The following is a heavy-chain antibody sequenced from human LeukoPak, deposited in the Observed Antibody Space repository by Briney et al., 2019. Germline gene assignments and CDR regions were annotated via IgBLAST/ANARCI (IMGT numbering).Heavy chain of an antibody. CDR1: GGSISSFA. J-gene: IGHJ5*02. D-gene: IGHD2-8*01. CDR3: ARENYCTNGVCWAFDP. CDR2: IFYTGTT. V-gene: IGHV4-59*12. Sequence: SETLSLTCTVSGGSISSFAGSWIRQPPGKGLEWIGYIFYTGTTNYNPSLKSRVTISLDTSKNRISLKLTSVTAADTAVYYCARENYCTNGVCWAFDPWGQGTLVTVSS.